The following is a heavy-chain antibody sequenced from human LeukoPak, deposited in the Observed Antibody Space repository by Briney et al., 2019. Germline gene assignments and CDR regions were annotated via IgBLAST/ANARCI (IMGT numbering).Heavy chain of an antibody. Sequence: GGSLRLSCAASGFTVSSNYMSWVRQAPGKGLEWVSVIYTGGSTYYADSVKGRFTISRDNSKNTLYLQMNGLRAEDTAVYYCATSTPGGYCSSTSCYGPRFDYWGQGTPVTVSS. D-gene: IGHD2-2*01. CDR1: GFTVSSNY. J-gene: IGHJ4*02. CDR2: IYTGGST. CDR3: ATSTPGGYCSSTSCYGPRFDY. V-gene: IGHV3-53*01.